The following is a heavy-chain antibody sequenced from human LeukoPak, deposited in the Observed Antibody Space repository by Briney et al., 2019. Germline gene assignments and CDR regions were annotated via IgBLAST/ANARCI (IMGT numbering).Heavy chain of an antibody. Sequence: SETLSLTCTVSGGSVSSGSYYWSWIRQPPGKGLEWIGCIFYSGSTNYNPSLKSRVTISVDTSKNQFSLKLSSVTAADSAVYYCARDQVAYYDILTGSSGMNWFDPWGQGTLVTVSS. CDR3: ARDQVAYYDILTGSSGMNWFDP. J-gene: IGHJ5*02. CDR1: GGSVSSGSYY. D-gene: IGHD3-9*01. CDR2: IFYSGST. V-gene: IGHV4-61*01.